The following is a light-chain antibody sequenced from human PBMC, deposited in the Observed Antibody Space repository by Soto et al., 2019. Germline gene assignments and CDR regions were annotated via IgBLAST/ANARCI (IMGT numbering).Light chain of an antibody. J-gene: IGKJ5*01. CDR1: QSVSNNY. V-gene: IGKV3-20*01. CDR2: GAS. CDR3: QQSYSTPIT. Sequence: EIVLTQSPGTLSLSPGERATLSCRASQSVSNNYLAWYQQKPGQAPRLLIYGASNRATGIPDRFSGSGSGTDFTLTISSLQPEDFATYYCQQSYSTPITFGQGTRREIK.